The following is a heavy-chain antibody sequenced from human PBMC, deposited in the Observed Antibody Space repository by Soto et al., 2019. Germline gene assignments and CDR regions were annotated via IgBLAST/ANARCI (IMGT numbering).Heavy chain of an antibody. Sequence: QVQLQESGPGLVKPSETLSLTCAVSGDSISSYYCMWIRQPPGKGLESIGYLYYGRSANYNPSLKRRVTLSVDTSTNQCALTLSSMTAPDTAVYYCALRSMAVVPECWGQGTLVTVSS. CDR2: LYYGRSA. J-gene: IGHJ4*02. D-gene: IGHD3-22*01. CDR1: GDSISSYY. V-gene: IGHV4-59*01. CDR3: ALRSMAVVPEC.